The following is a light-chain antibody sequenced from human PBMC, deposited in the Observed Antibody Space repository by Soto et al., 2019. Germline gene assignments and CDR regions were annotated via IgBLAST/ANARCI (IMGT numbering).Light chain of an antibody. J-gene: IGKJ2*01. Sequence: EIVLTQSPGTLSLSPGERATLSCRASQSVSSSYLAWYQQKPGQAPRLLIYGASSRATGIPDRFSGSGSGTDFTLTISRLEPEDFAVYYCQQYANSSYTFGQGTKLEIK. CDR2: GAS. CDR3: QQYANSSYT. CDR1: QSVSSSY. V-gene: IGKV3-20*01.